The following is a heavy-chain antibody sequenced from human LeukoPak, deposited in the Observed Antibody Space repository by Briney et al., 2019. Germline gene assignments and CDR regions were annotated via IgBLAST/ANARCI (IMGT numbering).Heavy chain of an antibody. Sequence: GVSLRHSCAASGSTFSSYAMSGVRQAPGKGLEWVSAISGSGGSTYYADSVKGRFTISRDNSKNTLYLQMNSLRAEDTAVYYCARLRITIFGVVIVYIPLDYYYGMDVWGQGTTVTVS. V-gene: IGHV3-23*01. J-gene: IGHJ6*02. D-gene: IGHD3-3*01. CDR2: ISGSGGST. CDR3: ARLRITIFGVVIVYIPLDYYYGMDV. CDR1: GSTFSSYA.